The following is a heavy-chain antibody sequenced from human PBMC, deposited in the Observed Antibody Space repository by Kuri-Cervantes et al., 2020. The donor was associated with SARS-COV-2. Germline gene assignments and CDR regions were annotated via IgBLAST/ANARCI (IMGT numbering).Heavy chain of an antibody. CDR2: IYYSGST. V-gene: IGHV4-39*01. CDR3: ARQVETYYYYYGMDV. Sequence: GSLRLSCTVSGGSISSSSYYWGWIRQPPGKGLGWIGSIYYSGSTYYNPSLKSRVTISVDTSKNQFSLKLSSVTAADTAVYYCARQVETYYYYYGMDVWGQGTTVTVSS. CDR1: GGSISSSSYY. J-gene: IGHJ6*02.